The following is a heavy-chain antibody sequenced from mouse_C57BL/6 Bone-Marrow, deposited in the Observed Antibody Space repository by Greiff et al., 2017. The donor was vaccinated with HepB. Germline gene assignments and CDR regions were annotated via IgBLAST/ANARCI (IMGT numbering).Heavy chain of an antibody. Sequence: QVQLQQSGAELARPGASVKLSCKASGYTFTSYGISWVKQRTGQGLEWIGEIYPRSGNNYYNEKFKGKATLTADKSSSTAYMELRSLTSEDSAVYFCARRGVRYHFDVWGTGTTVTVSS. V-gene: IGHV1-81*01. CDR1: GYTFTSYG. J-gene: IGHJ1*03. CDR3: ARRGVRYHFDV. CDR2: IYPRSGNN. D-gene: IGHD1-1*01.